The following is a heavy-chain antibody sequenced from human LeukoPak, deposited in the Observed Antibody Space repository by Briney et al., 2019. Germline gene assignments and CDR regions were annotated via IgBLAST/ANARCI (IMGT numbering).Heavy chain of an antibody. J-gene: IGHJ4*02. CDR2: ISGSGGST. V-gene: IGHV3-23*01. Sequence: GGSLRLSCAASGFTFSSYAMSRVRQAPGKGLEWVSAISGSGGSTYYADSVKGRFTISRDNSKNTLYLQMNSLRAEDTAVYYCAKASAMIVVVSKYFDYWGQGTLVTVSS. CDR1: GFTFSSYA. CDR3: AKASAMIVVVSKYFDY. D-gene: IGHD3-22*01.